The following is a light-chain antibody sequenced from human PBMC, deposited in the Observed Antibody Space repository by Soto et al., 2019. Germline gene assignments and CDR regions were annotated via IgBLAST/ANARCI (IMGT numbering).Light chain of an antibody. J-gene: IGLJ3*02. CDR2: EVN. Sequence: QSVLTQPASVSGSPGQSITISCTGTSSDVGGYNYVSWYQHHPGKAPKLMIDEVNDRPSGVSNRFSASKSGTSASLTIIGLQAEDEADYYCQSYDSSLSGSGVFGGGTKLTVL. V-gene: IGLV2-14*01. CDR3: QSYDSSLSGSGV. CDR1: SSDVGGYNY.